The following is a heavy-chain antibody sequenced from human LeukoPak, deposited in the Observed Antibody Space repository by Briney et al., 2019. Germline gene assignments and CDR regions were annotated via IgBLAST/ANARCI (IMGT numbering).Heavy chain of an antibody. J-gene: IGHJ3*02. D-gene: IGHD4/OR15-4a*01. CDR3: AKCELTNLDHDAFDI. V-gene: IGHV3-23*01. CDR2: LTGDGSTT. Sequence: GGSLRLSCAASGFTFPNYAMTWVRQAPGGGLEWVSTLTGDGSTTYYADSVKGRFTISRDNSKNTLYLQMNSLRAEDTAVYYCAKCELTNLDHDAFDIWGQGTMVTVSS. CDR1: GFTFPNYA.